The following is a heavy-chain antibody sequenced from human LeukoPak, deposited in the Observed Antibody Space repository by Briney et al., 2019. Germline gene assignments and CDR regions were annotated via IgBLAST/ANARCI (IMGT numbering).Heavy chain of an antibody. J-gene: IGHJ6*03. V-gene: IGHV1-24*01. CDR3: AKNLLIGALYFYIDV. CDR1: GYILTELS. CDR2: FDPEDGET. D-gene: IGHD4/OR15-4a*01. Sequence: GASVKVSCKVSGYILTELSMHWVRQAPGKGLEWMGTFDPEDGETIYAQKFQGRVTMTEDTSTDTAYMELSSLRSEDTAVYYCAKNLLIGALYFYIDVWGKGTTVAVSS.